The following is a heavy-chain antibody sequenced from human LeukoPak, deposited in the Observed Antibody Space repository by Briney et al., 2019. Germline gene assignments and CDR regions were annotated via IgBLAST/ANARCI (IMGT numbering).Heavy chain of an antibody. J-gene: IGHJ3*02. CDR3: TTFYYYDSPDAFDI. CDR1: GFTFSGSA. V-gene: IGHV3-73*01. D-gene: IGHD3-22*01. CDR2: IRSKANSYAT. Sequence: HSGGSLRLSCAASGFTFSGSAMHWVRQASGKGLERVGRIRSKANSYATAYAASVKGRFTISRDDSKNTAYLQMNSLKTEDTAVYYCTTFYYYDSPDAFDIWGQGTMVTVSS.